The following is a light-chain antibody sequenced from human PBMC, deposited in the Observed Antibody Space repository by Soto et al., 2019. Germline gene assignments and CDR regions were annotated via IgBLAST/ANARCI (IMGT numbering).Light chain of an antibody. Sequence: DIQMTQSPSTLSASVGDTVTVTCWASQSVSGWLAWYQQKPGEAPKLLIYSASTLQSGVPSRFSGSGSGTDFTLTISSLQPEDFATYYCQQYNSYPYTFGQGTKVDIK. CDR2: SAS. V-gene: IGKV1-5*01. J-gene: IGKJ2*01. CDR1: QSVSGW. CDR3: QQYNSYPYT.